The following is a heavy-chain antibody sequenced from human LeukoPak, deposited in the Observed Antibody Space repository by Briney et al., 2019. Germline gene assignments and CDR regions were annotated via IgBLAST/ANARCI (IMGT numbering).Heavy chain of an antibody. CDR2: IKQDGSEK. V-gene: IGHV3-7*01. D-gene: IGHD5-12*01. CDR3: ARSISGYESAGGGDY. Sequence: GGSLRLSCAASGFTFSRYWMSWVRQAPGKGLEWVANIKQDGSEKYYVDSVKGRFTISRDNAKNSLYLQMNSLRAEDTAVYYCARSISGYESAGGGDYWGQGTLVTVSS. J-gene: IGHJ4*02. CDR1: GFTFSRYW.